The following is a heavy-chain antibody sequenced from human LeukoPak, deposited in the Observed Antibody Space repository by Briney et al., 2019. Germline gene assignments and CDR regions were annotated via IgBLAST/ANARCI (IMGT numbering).Heavy chain of an antibody. CDR3: ARGQQLVRDFDY. Sequence: SETLSLTCAVYGGSFSGYYWSWIRQPPGKGLEWIGEINHSGSTNYNPSLKSRVTISVDTSKNQFSLKLSSVTAADTAVYYCARGQQLVRDFDYWGQGTLVTVSS. CDR1: GGSFSGYY. V-gene: IGHV4-34*01. CDR2: INHSGST. D-gene: IGHD6-13*01. J-gene: IGHJ4*02.